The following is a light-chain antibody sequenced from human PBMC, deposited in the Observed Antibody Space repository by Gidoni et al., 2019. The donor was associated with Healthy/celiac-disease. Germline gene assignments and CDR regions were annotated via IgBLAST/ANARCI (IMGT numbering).Light chain of an antibody. CDR1: QSISSY. J-gene: IGKJ5*01. V-gene: IGKV1-39*01. CDR2: AAS. Sequence: IQLTQSPSSLSASVGDRVTITCRASQSISSYLNWYQQKPGKAPKLLIYAASSLQSGVPSRFSGSGSGTDFTLTISSLQPEDFATYYCQQSYSTRITFXXXTRLEIK. CDR3: QQSYSTRIT.